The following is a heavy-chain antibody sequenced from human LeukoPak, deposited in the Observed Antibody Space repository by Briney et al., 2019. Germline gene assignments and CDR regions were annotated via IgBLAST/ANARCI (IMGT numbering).Heavy chain of an antibody. Sequence: PSETLSLTCTVSGGSISSYYWSWIRQPPGKGLEWIGSIYYSGSTYYNPSLKSRVTVSVDTSKNQFSLRLSSVTAADTAVYYCARHSLLGYCSGGSCYFDYWGQGTLVTVSS. D-gene: IGHD2-15*01. J-gene: IGHJ4*02. CDR2: IYYSGST. V-gene: IGHV4-59*08. CDR3: ARHSLLGYCSGGSCYFDY. CDR1: GGSISSYY.